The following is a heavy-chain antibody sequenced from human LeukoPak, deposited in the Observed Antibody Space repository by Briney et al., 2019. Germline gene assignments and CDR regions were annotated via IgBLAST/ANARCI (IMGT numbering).Heavy chain of an antibody. D-gene: IGHD3-22*01. CDR2: IYWNDDK. CDR1: GFSLSTSGVG. J-gene: IGHJ4*02. V-gene: IGHV2-5*01. CDR3: AHRCGRYYYDSSGYDFDY. Sequence: SGPTLVKPTQTLTLTCTFSGFSLSTSGVGVGWIRQPPGKALEWLALIYWNDDKRYSPSLKSRLTITKDTSKNQVVLTMTNMDPVDTATYSCAHRCGRYYYDSSGYDFDYWGQGTLVTVSS.